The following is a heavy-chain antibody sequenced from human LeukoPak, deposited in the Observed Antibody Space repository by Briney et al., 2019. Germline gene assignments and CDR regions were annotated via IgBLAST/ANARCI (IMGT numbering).Heavy chain of an antibody. CDR2: IYYSGST. D-gene: IGHD2-2*01. CDR3: ARGTRDIVVVPAARALVEFDY. CDR1: GGSISSYY. J-gene: IGHJ4*02. Sequence: NPSETLSLTCTVSGGSISSYYWSWIRQPPGKGLEWIGYIYYSGSTNYNPSLKSRVTISVDTSKNQFSLKLSSVTAADTAVYYCARGTRDIVVVPAARALVEFDYWGQGTLVTVSS. V-gene: IGHV4-59*01.